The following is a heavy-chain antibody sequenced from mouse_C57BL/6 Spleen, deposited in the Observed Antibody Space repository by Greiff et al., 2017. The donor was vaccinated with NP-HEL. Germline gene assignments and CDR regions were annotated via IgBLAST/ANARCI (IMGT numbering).Heavy chain of an antibody. V-gene: IGHV3-6*01. J-gene: IGHJ4*01. Sequence: VQLQQSGPGLVKPSQSLSLTCSVTGYSITSGYYWNWIRQFPGNKLEWMGYISYDGSNNYNPSLKNRISITRDTSKNQFFLKLNSVTTEDTATYYCARDHFEAMDYWGQGTSVTVSS. CDR1: GYSITSGYY. CDR3: ARDHFEAMDY. CDR2: ISYDGSN.